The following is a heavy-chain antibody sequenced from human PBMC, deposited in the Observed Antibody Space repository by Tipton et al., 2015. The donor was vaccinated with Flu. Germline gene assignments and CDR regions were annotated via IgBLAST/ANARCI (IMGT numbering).Heavy chain of an antibody. J-gene: IGHJ2*01. D-gene: IGHD2/OR15-2a*01. CDR2: INHSGST. V-gene: IGHV4-34*01. Sequence: TLSLTCAVHGGSFSGYYWSWIRQPPGKGLEWIGEINHSGSTNYNPSLKSRVTISVDTSKNQFSLKLSSVTAADTAVYYCARRGLLWYFDLWGRGTLVTVSS. CDR3: ARRGLLWYFDL. CDR1: GGSFSGYY.